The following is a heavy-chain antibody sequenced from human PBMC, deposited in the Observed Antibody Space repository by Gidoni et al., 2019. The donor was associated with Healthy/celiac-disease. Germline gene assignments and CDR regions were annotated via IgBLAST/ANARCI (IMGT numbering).Heavy chain of an antibody. CDR2: IKQDGSEK. CDR1: GFPFSRYW. J-gene: IGHJ6*03. Sequence: EVQLVESGGGLVQPGGSRRLSCAASGFPFSRYWMSWVRQAPGKGLEWVAKIKQDGSEKYYVDSVKGRFTISRDNAKNSLYLQMNSLRAEDTAVYYCARVHDFWSGYYYYYYYYYMDVWGKGTTVTVSS. CDR3: ARVHDFWSGYYYYYYYYYMDV. V-gene: IGHV3-7*01. D-gene: IGHD3-3*01.